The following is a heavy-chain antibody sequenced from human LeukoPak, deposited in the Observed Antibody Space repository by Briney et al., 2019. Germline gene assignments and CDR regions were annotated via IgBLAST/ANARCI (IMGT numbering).Heavy chain of an antibody. CDR1: GFSLSTSGMC. Sequence: SGPALVKPPQTLTLTCTFSGFSLSTSGMCVSWIRQPPGKGLEWIGYISYSGSTNFNPSLKSRVTISVDTSKNQFSLKLSSVTAADTAVHYRAREGTAGTNLNWFDPWGQGTLVTVSS. V-gene: IGHV4-61*08. J-gene: IGHJ5*02. CDR3: AREGTAGTNLNWFDP. D-gene: IGHD1-1*01. CDR2: ISYSGST.